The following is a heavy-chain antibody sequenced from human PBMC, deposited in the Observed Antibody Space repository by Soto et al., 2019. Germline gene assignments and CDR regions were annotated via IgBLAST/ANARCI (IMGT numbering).Heavy chain of an antibody. V-gene: IGHV4-39*01. CDR1: GGPISSSSYY. D-gene: IGHD5-18*01. CDR3: ARSAIATHWFFDL. Sequence: SETLPLTCSVSGGPISSSSYYWGWIRQAPGKGLEWLATIYYTGYTYHNPSLKSHVTISVDTSKDQFSLELTSVTAADTALYYCARSAIATHWFFDLWGRGTLVTVSS. J-gene: IGHJ2*01. CDR2: IYYTGYT.